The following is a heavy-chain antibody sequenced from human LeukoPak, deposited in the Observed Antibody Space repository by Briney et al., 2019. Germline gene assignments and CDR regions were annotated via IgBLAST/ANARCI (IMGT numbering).Heavy chain of an antibody. CDR2: IYYSGST. CDR3: ARRLQGVSIYGLDFDY. Sequence: PSETLSLTCTVSGGSISSSSYYWGWIRQPPGKGLEWIGSIYYSGSTYNNPSLKSRVTISVDTSKNQFSLRLSSVTAADTAVYYCARRLQGVSIYGLDFDYWGQGTLVTVSS. J-gene: IGHJ4*02. D-gene: IGHD3-10*01. V-gene: IGHV4-39*01. CDR1: GGSISSSSYY.